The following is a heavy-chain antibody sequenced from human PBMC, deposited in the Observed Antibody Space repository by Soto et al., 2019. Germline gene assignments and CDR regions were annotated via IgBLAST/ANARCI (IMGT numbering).Heavy chain of an antibody. CDR1: GFSFTAYA. J-gene: IGHJ4*02. V-gene: IGHV3-23*01. D-gene: IGHD1-26*01. CDR2: VTDSGNVT. Sequence: EVQLLESGGGLEQPGNSLRLSCSASGFSFTAYAMSWVRQVPGKGLECVSMVTDSGNVTYDADSVKGRFTISRDNSKNTRYLHMNSLRADETAVYYCARDTRRPLDSWGQGTLVTVSS. CDR3: ARDTRRPLDS.